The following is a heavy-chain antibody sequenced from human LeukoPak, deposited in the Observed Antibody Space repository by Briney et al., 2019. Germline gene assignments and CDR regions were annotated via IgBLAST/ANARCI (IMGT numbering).Heavy chain of an antibody. J-gene: IGHJ2*01. CDR3: ARHDGEGSSGWYSYWYFDL. Sequence: TETLSLTCTVSGGSISSSSYYWGWTRQPPGKGLEWIGSIYYSGSTYYNPSLKSRVTISVDTSKNQFSLKLSSVTAADTAVYYCARHDGEGSSGWYSYWYFDLWGRGTLVTVSS. V-gene: IGHV4-39*01. CDR1: GGSISSSSYY. CDR2: IYYSGST. D-gene: IGHD6-19*01.